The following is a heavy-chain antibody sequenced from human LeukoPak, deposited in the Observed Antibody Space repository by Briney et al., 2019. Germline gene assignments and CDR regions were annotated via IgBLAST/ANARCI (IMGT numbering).Heavy chain of an antibody. CDR1: GFTFSSYS. CDR2: ISSSSSYI. V-gene: IGHV3-21*01. J-gene: IGHJ4*02. D-gene: IGHD3-22*01. CDR3: AGNWYYYDSSGPFDY. Sequence: SGGSLRLSCAASGFTFSSYSMNWVHQAPGKGLEWASSISSSSSYIYYADSVKGRLTIPRDNAKNSLYLQMNSLRAEDTAVYYCAGNWYYYDSSGPFDYWGQGTLVTVSS.